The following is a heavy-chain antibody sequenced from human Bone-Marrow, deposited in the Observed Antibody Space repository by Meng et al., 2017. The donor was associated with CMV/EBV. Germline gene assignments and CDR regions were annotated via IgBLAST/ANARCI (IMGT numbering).Heavy chain of an antibody. CDR3: TRLDISTYNWYFDL. CDR1: GFTFSGSA. Sequence: ETLSLTCAASGFTFSGSAMHWVRQASGKGLEWVGRIRSKANSYATAYAASVKGRFTISRDDSKNTAYLQMNSLKTEDTAVYYCTRLDISTYNWYFDLWGRGTLVTVSS. CDR2: IRSKANSYAT. J-gene: IGHJ2*01. D-gene: IGHD3-9*01. V-gene: IGHV3-73*01.